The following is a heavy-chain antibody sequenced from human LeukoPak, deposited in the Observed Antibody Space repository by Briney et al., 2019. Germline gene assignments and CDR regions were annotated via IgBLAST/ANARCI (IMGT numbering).Heavy chain of an antibody. CDR1: GFSFSSFA. J-gene: IGHJ5*02. CDR3: TKDPNGDYIDAFDP. Sequence: PGGSLRLSCAASGFSFSSFAMTWVRQAPGKGLEWVSSITGGHYATYNTDSVKGRFTISRDNAKNTLYLQMNSLRADDTAIYYCTKDPNGDYIDAFDPWGQGTLVTVSS. CDR2: ITGGHYAT. D-gene: IGHD4-17*01. V-gene: IGHV3-23*01.